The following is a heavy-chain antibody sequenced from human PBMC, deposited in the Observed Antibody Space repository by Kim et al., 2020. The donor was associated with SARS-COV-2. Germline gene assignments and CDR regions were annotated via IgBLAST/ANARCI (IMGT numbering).Heavy chain of an antibody. CDR2: ISYDGNDK. Sequence: GGSLRLSCAASGFTFSTYTMHWVRQAPGKGLGWVAVISYDGNDKYYADSVKGRFTISRDYSKDTLYLQMNSLRVEDAAMYYCARSVVTGAGWFDSWGQGTLVTVSS. CDR3: ARSVVTGAGWFDS. V-gene: IGHV3-30*04. CDR1: GFTFSTYT. J-gene: IGHJ5*01. D-gene: IGHD2-15*01.